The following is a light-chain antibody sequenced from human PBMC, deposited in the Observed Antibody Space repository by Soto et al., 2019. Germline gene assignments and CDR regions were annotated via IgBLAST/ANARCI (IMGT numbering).Light chain of an antibody. CDR3: SSYTSSSTLVV. Sequence: QSALTQPASVSGSPGQSITISCTGTSSDVGDYNYVSWYQQDPGKAPKLMIYDVSNRPSGVSNRFSGSKSGNTASLTISGLQDEDEADYYCSSYTSSSTLVVFGAGTKVTVL. CDR2: DVS. J-gene: IGLJ2*01. V-gene: IGLV2-14*01. CDR1: SSDVGDYNY.